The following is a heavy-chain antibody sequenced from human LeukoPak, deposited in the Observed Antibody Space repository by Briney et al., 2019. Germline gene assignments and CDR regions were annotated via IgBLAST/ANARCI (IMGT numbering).Heavy chain of an antibody. CDR3: ARETDSTIFDY. J-gene: IGHJ4*02. CDR2: IGSSGSTI. CDR1: GFTFNIYE. D-gene: IGHD2-2*01. Sequence: PGGSLRLSCAASGFTFNIYEMNWVRQAPGKGLEWVSYIGSSGSTIYYADSVKGQFTISRDNAKNSLYLQMNSLRAEDTAVYYCARETDSTIFDYWGQGTLVTVSS. V-gene: IGHV3-48*03.